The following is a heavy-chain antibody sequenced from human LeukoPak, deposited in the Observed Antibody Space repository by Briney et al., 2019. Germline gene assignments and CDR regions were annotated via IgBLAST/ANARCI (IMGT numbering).Heavy chain of an antibody. CDR1: GFTFSSYA. D-gene: IGHD5-18*01. J-gene: IGHJ4*02. Sequence: PGGSLRLSCAASGFTFSSYAMHWVRQAPGKGLEWVAVISYDGSNKYYADSVKGRFTISRDNAKNTLYLQMNSLRAEDTAVYYCGYTYGSLLGGQGTLVTVSS. V-gene: IGHV3-30-3*01. CDR2: ISYDGSNK. CDR3: GYTYGSLL.